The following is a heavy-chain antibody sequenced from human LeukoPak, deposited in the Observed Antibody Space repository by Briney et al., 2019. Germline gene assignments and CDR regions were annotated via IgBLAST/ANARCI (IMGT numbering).Heavy chain of an antibody. CDR3: ARGCSTTSCYIGAFDI. Sequence: SETLSLTCTVSGGSISSYYWSWIRQPPGKGLEWIGYVYYSGSTNYNPSLKSRVTMSVDTSKNQFSLKLSPVTAADTAVYYCARGCSTTSCYIGAFDIWGQGTMVTVSS. CDR1: GGSISSYY. V-gene: IGHV4-59*01. J-gene: IGHJ3*02. D-gene: IGHD2-2*02. CDR2: VYYSGST.